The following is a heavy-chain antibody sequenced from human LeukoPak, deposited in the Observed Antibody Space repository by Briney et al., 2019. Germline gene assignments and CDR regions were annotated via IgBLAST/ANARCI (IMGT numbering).Heavy chain of an antibody. CDR3: ARGSRAIEY. J-gene: IGHJ4*02. CDR1: GLTFSSHW. Sequence: GGSLRLACAASGLTFSSHWMSWVRQAPGKGLEWVGNIKQDGSEKNYVDSVKGRFTISRDNGNNSLYLQMNSLRVEDTTVYDCARGSRAIEYWGQGTLVTVSS. CDR2: IKQDGSEK. V-gene: IGHV3-7*01.